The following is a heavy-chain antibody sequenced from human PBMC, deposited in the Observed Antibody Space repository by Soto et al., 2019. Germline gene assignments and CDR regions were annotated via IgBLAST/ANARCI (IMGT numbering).Heavy chain of an antibody. D-gene: IGHD3-22*01. CDR2: IWYDGSNK. V-gene: IGHV3-33*01. CDR1: GFTFSSYG. CDR3: VRDLMTAIVAVDAPIVDN. Sequence: GGSLRLYCAASGFTFSSYGMHWVRQAPGKGLERVAVIWYDGSNKYYADSVKGRFTISRDNSKNTLYLQMNSLRAEDTAVYYCVRDLMTAIVAVDAPIVDNWGQGTLVTVSS. J-gene: IGHJ4*02.